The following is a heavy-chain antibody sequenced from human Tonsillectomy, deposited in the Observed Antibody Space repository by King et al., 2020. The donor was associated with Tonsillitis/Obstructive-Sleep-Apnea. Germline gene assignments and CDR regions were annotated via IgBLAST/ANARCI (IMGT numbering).Heavy chain of an antibody. CDR2: IYSGGST. CDR3: ASHKGNFVWYFDL. Sequence: VQLVESGGGLIQPGGSLRLSCAASGFTVSSNYMSWVRQAPGKGLEWVSVIYSGGSTYYADSVKGRFTISRDNSKNTLYLQMNSLRAEDTAVYYCASHKGNFVWYFDLWGRGTLVTVSS. D-gene: IGHD1-7*01. CDR1: GFTVSSNY. J-gene: IGHJ2*01. V-gene: IGHV3-53*01.